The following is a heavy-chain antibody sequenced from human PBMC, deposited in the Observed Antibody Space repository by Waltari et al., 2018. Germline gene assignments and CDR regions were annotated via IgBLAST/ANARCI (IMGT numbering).Heavy chain of an antibody. CDR2: IIPILGIA. Sequence: QVQLVQSGAEVKKPGSSVKVSCKASCVTFSSSPFLLRRHSPGQGLEWMGGIIPILGIANYAQKFQGRVTITADESTSTAYMELSSLRSEDTAVYYCARDNGPKLEHKGYFDYWGQGTLVTVSS. CDR3: ARDNGPKLEHKGYFDY. J-gene: IGHJ4*02. V-gene: IGHV1-69*04. D-gene: IGHD1-1*01. CDR1: CVTFSSSP.